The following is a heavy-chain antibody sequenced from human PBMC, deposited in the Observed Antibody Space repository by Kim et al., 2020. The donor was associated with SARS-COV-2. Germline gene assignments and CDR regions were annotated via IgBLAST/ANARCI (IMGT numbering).Heavy chain of an antibody. CDR2: IYYSGST. CDR1: GGSISSYY. J-gene: IGHJ4*02. V-gene: IGHV4-59*12. Sequence: SETLSLTCTVSGGSISSYYWSWIRQPPGKGLEWIGYIYYSGSTNYNPSLTSRVTISVDTSKNQFSLKLSSVTAADTAVYYCARERFNYDSSGYVFDYWGQGTLVTVSS. CDR3: ARERFNYDSSGYVFDY. D-gene: IGHD3-22*01.